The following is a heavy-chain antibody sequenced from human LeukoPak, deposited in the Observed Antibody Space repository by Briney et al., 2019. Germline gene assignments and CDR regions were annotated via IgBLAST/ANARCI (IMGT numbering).Heavy chain of an antibody. V-gene: IGHV3-30*03. Sequence: GGSLRLSCAASAFTFSSYGMHWVRQAPGKGLEWVAVISYDGSNKYYADSVKGRFTISRDNSKNTLYLQMNSLRAEDTAVYYCARSRGGIAVAGPFDYWGQGTLVTVSS. CDR2: ISYDGSNK. J-gene: IGHJ4*02. CDR3: ARSRGGIAVAGPFDY. D-gene: IGHD6-19*01. CDR1: AFTFSSYG.